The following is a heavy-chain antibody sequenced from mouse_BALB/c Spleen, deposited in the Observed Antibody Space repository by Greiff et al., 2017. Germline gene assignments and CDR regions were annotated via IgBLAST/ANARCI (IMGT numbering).Heavy chain of an antibody. V-gene: IGHV1-82*01. CDR3: ARSYDYDFDY. Sequence: QVQLKESGPELVKPGASVKISCKASGYAFSSSWMNWVKQRPGQGLEWIGRIYPGDGDTNYNGKFKGKATLTADKSSSTAYMQLSSLTSVDSAVYFCARSYDYDFDYWGQGTTLTVSS. D-gene: IGHD2-4*01. J-gene: IGHJ2*01. CDR1: GYAFSSSW. CDR2: IYPGDGDT.